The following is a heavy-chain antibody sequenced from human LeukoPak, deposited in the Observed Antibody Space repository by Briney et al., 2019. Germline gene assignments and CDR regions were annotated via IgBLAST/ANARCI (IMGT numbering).Heavy chain of an antibody. CDR1: GGSISSRSYY. J-gene: IGHJ4*02. V-gene: IGHV4-39*07. Sequence: PSETLSLTCTVSGGSISSRSYYWGWIRQPPGKGLEWIGSIYYSGSTYYNPSLKSRVTISVDTSKNQFSLKLSSVTAADTAVYYCASYPYNSGWYFDYWGQGTLVTVSS. D-gene: IGHD6-19*01. CDR3: ASYPYNSGWYFDY. CDR2: IYYSGST.